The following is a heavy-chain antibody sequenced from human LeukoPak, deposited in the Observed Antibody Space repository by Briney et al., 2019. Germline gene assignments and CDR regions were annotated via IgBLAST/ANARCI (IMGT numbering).Heavy chain of an antibody. V-gene: IGHV4-59*01. Sequence: SETLSLTCTVSGASISNYYWSWIRQPPGKGLEWIGYIYYSGRTNYNPSLKSRVTISVDSSKNQFSLNLSSVTAADTAVYYCARGGEFIAAAGPWFDPWGQGTLVTVSS. D-gene: IGHD6-13*01. CDR2: IYYSGRT. J-gene: IGHJ5*02. CDR1: GASISNYY. CDR3: ARGGEFIAAAGPWFDP.